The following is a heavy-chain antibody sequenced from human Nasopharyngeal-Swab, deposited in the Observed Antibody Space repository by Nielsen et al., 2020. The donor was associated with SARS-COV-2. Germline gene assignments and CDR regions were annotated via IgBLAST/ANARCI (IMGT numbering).Heavy chain of an antibody. J-gene: IGHJ5*02. CDR2: IYYSGST. CDR3: AAPSVAGAGWFDP. Sequence: WIRQPPGKGLEWIGSIYYSGSTYYNPPLKSRVTISVDTSKNQFSLKLSSVTAADTAVYYCAAPSVAGAGWFDPWGQGTLVTVSS. D-gene: IGHD6-19*01. V-gene: IGHV4-39*01.